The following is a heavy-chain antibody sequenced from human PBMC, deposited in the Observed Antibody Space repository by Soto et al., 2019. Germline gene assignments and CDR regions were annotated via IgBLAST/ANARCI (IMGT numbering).Heavy chain of an antibody. V-gene: IGHV4-59*12. J-gene: IGHJ4*02. D-gene: IGHD1-1*01. Sequence: PSETLSLTCTVSGGSISSYFYIWVRQPPGKGLEWIGSVYYTGTTDYNPSLKSRITINPDTSKNQFSLQLNSVTPDDAAVYYCARAKLERRPYFDYWGQGTLVTVSS. CDR3: ARAKLERRPYFDY. CDR1: GGSISSYF. CDR2: VYYTGTT.